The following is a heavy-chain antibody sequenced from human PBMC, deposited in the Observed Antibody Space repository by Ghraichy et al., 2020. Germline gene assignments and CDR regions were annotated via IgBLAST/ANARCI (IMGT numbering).Heavy chain of an antibody. V-gene: IGHV3-7*01. D-gene: IGHD5-24*01. Sequence: GESLKISCAGSGFSFSLYWMSWVRQAPGQGLEWVANIKGDGGEEKYVDSVKGRFSISRDNGNKAVYLRMNSLRAEDTGVYYCARKVRDGHSWSWNYDLWGRGTRVTVSS. J-gene: IGHJ2*01. CDR2: IKGDGGEE. CDR3: ARKVRDGHSWSWNYDL. CDR1: GFSFSLYW.